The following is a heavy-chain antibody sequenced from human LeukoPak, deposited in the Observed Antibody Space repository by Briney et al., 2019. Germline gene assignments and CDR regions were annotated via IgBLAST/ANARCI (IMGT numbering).Heavy chain of an antibody. Sequence: PSETLSLTCTVSGGSISSYYWSWIRQPPGKGPEWIGYIYYSGSTNYNPSLKSRVTISVDTSKNQFSLKLSSVTAADTAVYYCARGQSGYDPYYYYYMDVWGKGTTVTVSS. CDR1: GGSISSYY. J-gene: IGHJ6*03. D-gene: IGHD5-12*01. CDR2: IYYSGST. CDR3: ARGQSGYDPYYYYYMDV. V-gene: IGHV4-59*01.